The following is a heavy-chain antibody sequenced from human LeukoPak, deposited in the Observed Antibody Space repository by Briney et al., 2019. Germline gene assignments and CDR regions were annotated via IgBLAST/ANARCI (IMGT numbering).Heavy chain of an antibody. D-gene: IGHD6-13*01. CDR3: ARHAGGYSSSWYITLIDY. CDR1: GYSFTSYW. J-gene: IGHJ4*02. V-gene: IGHV5-10-1*01. CDR2: IDPSDSYT. Sequence: GESLQISCQGSGYSFTSYWISWVRQMPGKGLEWMGRIDPSDSYTNYSPSFQGHVTISADKSISTAYLQWSSLKASDTAMYYCARHAGGYSSSWYITLIDYWGQGTLVTVSS.